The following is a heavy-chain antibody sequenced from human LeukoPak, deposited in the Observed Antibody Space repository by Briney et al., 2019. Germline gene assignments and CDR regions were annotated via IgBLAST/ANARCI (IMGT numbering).Heavy chain of an antibody. CDR3: ARVDSYGSGSPLDF. D-gene: IGHD3-10*01. Sequence: SETLSLTCTVSGGSISGYYWSWIRQPPGKGLEWIGYIYYSGSTKYNPSLKSRVTISVDTSKNQFSLKLSSVTAADTAVYYCARVDSYGSGSPLDFWGQGTLVTVSS. CDR2: IYYSGST. J-gene: IGHJ4*02. CDR1: GGSISGYY. V-gene: IGHV4-59*01.